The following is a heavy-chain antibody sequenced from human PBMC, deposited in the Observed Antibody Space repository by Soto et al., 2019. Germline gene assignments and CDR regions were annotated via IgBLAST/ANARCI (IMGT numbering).Heavy chain of an antibody. CDR1: GFTVSRNY. CDR2: VYTNGNT. J-gene: IGHJ3*02. V-gene: IGHV3-66*01. D-gene: IGHD3-22*01. Sequence: EVQVMESGGDLVQPGGSLRLSCEAAGFTVSRNYMSWVRQAPGKGLECVSVVYTNGNTYFADSVKGRFTVSRDNSRNTLYLQMNSLRVEDTAVNFCARSAAVIVGYAFETWGPGTMVTVSS. CDR3: ARSAAVIVGYAFET.